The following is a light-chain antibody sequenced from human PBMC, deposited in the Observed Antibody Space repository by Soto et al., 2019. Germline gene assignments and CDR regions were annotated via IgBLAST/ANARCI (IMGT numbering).Light chain of an antibody. CDR3: MQSLQMWT. J-gene: IGKJ1*01. CDR1: LSLLHTDGYNY. V-gene: IGKV2-28*01. Sequence: DIVVTQSPLSLTVAPGEPASISCRSSLSLLHTDGYNYLEWYLQKPGQSPQLLIYLGSTRASGVPDRFSGSGSGTDFTLKISRVEAEDVGVYYCMQSLQMWTFGQGTKVEIK. CDR2: LGS.